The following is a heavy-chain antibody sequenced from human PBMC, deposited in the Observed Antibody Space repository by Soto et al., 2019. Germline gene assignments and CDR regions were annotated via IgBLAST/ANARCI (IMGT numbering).Heavy chain of an antibody. CDR1: GYTLTGYF. V-gene: IGHV1-2*04. D-gene: IGHD3-10*01. J-gene: IGHJ4*02. CDR3: ARDARGDEAPMDY. CDR2: INPNGGGT. Sequence: QVQLVQSGAEVKKPGPSVKVSGKASGYTLTGYFMPWVRQAPGQGLEWMGWINPNGGGTNYAQKFQGWVTMTRDTSISTAYMELSRLRSDDTAVYYCARDARGDEAPMDYWGQGTLVTVSS.